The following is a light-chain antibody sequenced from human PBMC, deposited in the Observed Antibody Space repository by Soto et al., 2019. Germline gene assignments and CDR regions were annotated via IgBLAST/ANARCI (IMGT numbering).Light chain of an antibody. V-gene: IGKV1-5*03. CDR1: QSISSW. Sequence: DSQMTQSPSTLSASVGDRVTITCRASQSISSWLAWYQRKPGKAPKLLIYKASNLESGVPSRFSGSGSGTEFTLTISSLQADDFATYYCQQFNSYSWTFGQGTKVDIK. CDR3: QQFNSYSWT. J-gene: IGKJ1*01. CDR2: KAS.